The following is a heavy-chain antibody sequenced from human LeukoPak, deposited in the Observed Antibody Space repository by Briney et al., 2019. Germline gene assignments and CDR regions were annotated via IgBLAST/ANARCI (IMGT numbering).Heavy chain of an antibody. V-gene: IGHV3-74*01. CDR1: GFTFSTYW. CDR3: VIERETYYDILTGYYTLGDAFDI. J-gene: IGHJ3*02. D-gene: IGHD3-9*01. Sequence: PGGSLRLSCAASGFTFSTYWMHWVRQAPGKGLVWVSRINRDGSSTSYADSVKGRFTISRDNAKNTLYLQMNSLRAEDTAVYYCVIERETYYDILTGYYTLGDAFDIWGQGTMVTVSS. CDR2: INRDGSST.